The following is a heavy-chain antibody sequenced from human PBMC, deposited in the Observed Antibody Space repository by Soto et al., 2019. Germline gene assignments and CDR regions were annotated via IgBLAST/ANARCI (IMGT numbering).Heavy chain of an antibody. D-gene: IGHD2-2*01. J-gene: IGHJ4*02. CDR2: FYHTGDT. CDR1: SYSVTNGHY. V-gene: IGHV4-38-2*02. CDR3: ARSPGANYFDY. Sequence: SETRSLTCTVSSYSVTNGHYWGWIRQPPGQGLEWIGTFYHTGDTYYNPSLESRVTMSVHTSKNQFSLKLSSVTAADTAVYYCARSPGANYFDYWGQGTLVTVSS.